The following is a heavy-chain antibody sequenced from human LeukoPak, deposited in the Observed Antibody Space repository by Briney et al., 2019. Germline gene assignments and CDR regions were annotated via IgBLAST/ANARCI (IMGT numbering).Heavy chain of an antibody. J-gene: IGHJ4*02. CDR3: ARDGDTAIVFDY. D-gene: IGHD5-18*01. CDR2: IWYDGSNK. V-gene: IGHV3-33*01. CDR1: GFTFSSYG. Sequence: GRSLRLSCAASGFTFSSYGMHRVRQAPGKGLEWVAVIWYDGSNKYYADSVKGRFTISRDNSKNTLYLQVNSLRAEDTAVYYCARDGDTAIVFDYWGQGTLVTVSS.